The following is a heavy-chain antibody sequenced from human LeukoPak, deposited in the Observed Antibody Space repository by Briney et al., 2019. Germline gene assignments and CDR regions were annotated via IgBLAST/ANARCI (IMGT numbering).Heavy chain of an antibody. J-gene: IGHJ4*02. D-gene: IGHD6-19*01. CDR3: ARAGSGSLGHGY. CDR1: GYTFTSYD. CDR2: MNPNSGNT. Sequence: ASVKVSCKASGYTFTSYDINWVRQATGQGLEWMGWMNPNSGNTGYAQKFRGRVTMTRNTSISTAYMELSSLRSEDTAVYYCARAGSGSLGHGYWGQGTLVTVSS. V-gene: IGHV1-8*01.